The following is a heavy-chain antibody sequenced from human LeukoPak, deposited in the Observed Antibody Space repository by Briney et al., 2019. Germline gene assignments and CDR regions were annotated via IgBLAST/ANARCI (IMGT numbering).Heavy chain of an antibody. D-gene: IGHD2-15*01. V-gene: IGHV3-23*01. Sequence: GGSLRLSCAASGFTFSSYSMNWVRQAPGKGLEWVSAISGSGGSTYYAHSVKGGFTISRDNSKNTLYLQMNSLRAEDTAVYYCAKGVCSGGSCYQPPFDYWGQGTLVTVSS. CDR2: ISGSGGST. J-gene: IGHJ4*02. CDR1: GFTFSSYS. CDR3: AKGVCSGGSCYQPPFDY.